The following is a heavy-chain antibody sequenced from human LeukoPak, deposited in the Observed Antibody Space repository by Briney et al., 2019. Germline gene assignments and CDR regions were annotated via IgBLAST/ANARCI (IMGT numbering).Heavy chain of an antibody. Sequence: SETLSLTCTVSGGSISSYYWSWIRQPPGKGLEWIGYIYYSGSTNYNPSLKSRVTISVDTSKNQFSLKLSSVTAADTAVYYCARDDYYGSGGVGYWGQGTLVTVSS. V-gene: IGHV4-59*01. D-gene: IGHD3-10*01. CDR1: GGSISSYY. CDR3: ARDDYYGSGGVGY. CDR2: IYYSGST. J-gene: IGHJ4*02.